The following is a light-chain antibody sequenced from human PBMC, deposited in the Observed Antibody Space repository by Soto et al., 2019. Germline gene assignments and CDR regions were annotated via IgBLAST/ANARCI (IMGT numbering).Light chain of an antibody. CDR3: QQYNNWPLYT. CDR2: GAS. Sequence: EIVMMQSPATLSVSPGERATLSCRASQSVSSNLAWYQQKPGQAPRLLIYGASTRATGIPARFSGSGSGTEFTLTMSSLQSEDFAVYYCQQYNNWPLYTFGQGTKLEIK. V-gene: IGKV3-15*01. CDR1: QSVSSN. J-gene: IGKJ2*01.